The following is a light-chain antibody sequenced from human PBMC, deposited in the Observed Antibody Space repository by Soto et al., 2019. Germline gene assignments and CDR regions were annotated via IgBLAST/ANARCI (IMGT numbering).Light chain of an antibody. CDR1: QSISSY. J-gene: IGKJ1*01. V-gene: IGKV1-39*01. Sequence: DIQMPQSPSSLSASVEDRVIITCRASQSISSYLNWYQQKPGKAPKLLIYAASSLQSGVPSRFSGSGSGTDFTLTISSLQPEDFATYYCQQSYSTPQTFGQGTKVDIK. CDR2: AAS. CDR3: QQSYSTPQT.